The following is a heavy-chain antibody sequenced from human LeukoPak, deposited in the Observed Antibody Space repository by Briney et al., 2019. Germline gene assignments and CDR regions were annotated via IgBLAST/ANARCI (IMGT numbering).Heavy chain of an antibody. V-gene: IGHV4-59*01. CDR2: MYYSGST. D-gene: IGHD2-2*01. CDR1: GDSISRYY. CDR3: AREPMVPGWFDP. J-gene: IGHJ5*02. Sequence: SETLSLTCTVSGDSISRYYWSWIRQPPGKGLEWIGYMYYSGSTNYNPSLKSRVTISVDTSKNQFSLKLSSVTAEDTAVYYCAREPMVPGWFDPWGQGTLVTVSS.